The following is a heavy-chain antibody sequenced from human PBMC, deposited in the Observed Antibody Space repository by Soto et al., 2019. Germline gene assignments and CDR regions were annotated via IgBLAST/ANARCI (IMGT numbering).Heavy chain of an antibody. Sequence: SETLSLTCTVSGGSISSYYWSWIRQPPGKGLEWIGYIYYSGSTNYNPSLKSRVTISVDTSKNQFSLKLSSVTAADTAVYYCARGGYDILTGYYNGWFDPWGQGTLVTVSS. J-gene: IGHJ5*02. CDR3: ARGGYDILTGYYNGWFDP. CDR2: IYYSGST. D-gene: IGHD3-9*01. V-gene: IGHV4-59*01. CDR1: GGSISSYY.